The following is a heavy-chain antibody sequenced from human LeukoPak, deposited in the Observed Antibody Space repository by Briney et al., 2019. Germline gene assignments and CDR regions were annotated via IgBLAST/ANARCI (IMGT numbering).Heavy chain of an antibody. D-gene: IGHD6-19*01. CDR3: ANSPRPLSSGWSFDY. CDR1: GFTFSSYA. CDR2: ISGSGGST. V-gene: IGHV3-23*01. Sequence: PGRSLRLSCAASGFTFSSYAMSWVRQAPGKGLEWVSAISGSGGSTYYADSVKGRFTISRDNSKNTLYLQMNSLRAEDTAVYYCANSPRPLSSGWSFDYWGQGTLVTVSS. J-gene: IGHJ4*02.